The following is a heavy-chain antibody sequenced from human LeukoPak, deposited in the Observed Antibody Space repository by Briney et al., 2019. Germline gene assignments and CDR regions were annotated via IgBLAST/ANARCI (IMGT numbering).Heavy chain of an antibody. CDR2: IKDDGTT. CDR1: GFTFSSRL. Sequence: PGGSLRLSCAVSGFTFSSRLMHWVRQAPRKGLVWVALIKDDGTTNYADSVRGRFTASRDDAKNTVYLQMSSLRADDTAVYYCHPLSYVSNWGQGTLVTVSA. CDR3: HPLSYVSN. V-gene: IGHV3-74*01. D-gene: IGHD3-22*01. J-gene: IGHJ4*02.